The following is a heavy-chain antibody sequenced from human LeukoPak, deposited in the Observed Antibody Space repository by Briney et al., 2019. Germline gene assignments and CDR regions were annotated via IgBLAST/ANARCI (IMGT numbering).Heavy chain of an antibody. CDR1: AASIRSHS. V-gene: IGHV4-59*11. D-gene: IGHD3-22*01. Sequence: PSETLSLTCTVSAASIRSHSWSWIRQPPGRGLEWIGYLSYSGSTDYNPSLKSRVTMSVDTSKNQFSLKLSSVTAADTAVYYCARAYLHYYDSSGYLYYFDYWGQGTLVTVSS. J-gene: IGHJ4*02. CDR2: LSYSGST. CDR3: ARAYLHYYDSSGYLYYFDY.